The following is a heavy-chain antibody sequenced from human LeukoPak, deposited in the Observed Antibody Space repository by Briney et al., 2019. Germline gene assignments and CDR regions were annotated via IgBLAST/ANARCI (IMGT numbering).Heavy chain of an antibody. J-gene: IGHJ4*02. Sequence: SETLSLTCTVSGGSISSSSYYWGWIRQPPGKGLEWIGSIYYSGSTYYNPSLKSRVTISVDTSKNQFSLKLSSVTAADTAVYYCASSGRVAGPFDYWGQGTLVTVSS. D-gene: IGHD6-19*01. V-gene: IGHV4-39*01. CDR2: IYYSGST. CDR1: GGSISSSSYY. CDR3: ASSGRVAGPFDY.